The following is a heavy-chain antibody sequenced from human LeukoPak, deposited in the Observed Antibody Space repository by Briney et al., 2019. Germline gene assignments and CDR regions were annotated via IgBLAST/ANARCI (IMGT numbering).Heavy chain of an antibody. J-gene: IGHJ4*02. D-gene: IGHD5-24*01. CDR2: IYYSWST. CDR3: ARLGMHERWIQLVDY. Sequence: SETLSLTCTVSGGSLSSYYWSWIRQPPGKGLEWIGYIYYSWSTNYNPSLKSRVTMSVDTSKKQFSLKLSYVTAADTAVYYFARLGMHERWIQLVDYWGQGTLVTVSS. V-gene: IGHV4-59*08. CDR1: GGSLSSYY.